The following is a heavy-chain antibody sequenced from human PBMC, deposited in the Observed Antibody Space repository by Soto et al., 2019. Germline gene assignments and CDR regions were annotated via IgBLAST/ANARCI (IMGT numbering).Heavy chain of an antibody. Sequence: LRLSCAASRFTFSDYYMTWIRQAPGKGLEWVSYISSSGTGIYYPDSVKGRFTISRDNAKNSLYLQMSSLRAEDTAVYYCARAYSDAFDIWGQGTMVTVSS. V-gene: IGHV3-11*01. J-gene: IGHJ3*02. CDR3: ARAYSDAFDI. D-gene: IGHD2-15*01. CDR2: ISSSGTGI. CDR1: RFTFSDYY.